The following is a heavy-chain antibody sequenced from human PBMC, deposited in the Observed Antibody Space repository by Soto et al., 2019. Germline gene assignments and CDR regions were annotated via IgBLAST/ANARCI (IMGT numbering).Heavy chain of an antibody. CDR1: GFTFSSYA. Sequence: GGSLRLSCAASGFTFSSYAMHWVRQAPGKGLEYVSAISSNGGSTYYANSVKGRFTISRDNSKNTLYLQMGSLGAEDMAVYYCARSSTGTTGIYYYYYMDVWGKGTTVTVSS. CDR2: ISSNGGST. CDR3: ARSSTGTTGIYYYYYMDV. V-gene: IGHV3-64*01. D-gene: IGHD1-7*01. J-gene: IGHJ6*03.